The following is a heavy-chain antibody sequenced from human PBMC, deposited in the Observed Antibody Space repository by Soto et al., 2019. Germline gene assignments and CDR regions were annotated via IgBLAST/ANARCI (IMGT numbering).Heavy chain of an antibody. J-gene: IGHJ4*02. Sequence: PSETLSLTCTVSGGSISSSSYYWGWIRQPPGKGLEWIGSIYYSGSTYYNPSLKSRVTISVDTSKNQFSLKLSSVTAADTAFYYCASSSGTYSFFDYWGKGTLVTVSS. CDR1: GGSISSSSYY. D-gene: IGHD1-26*01. CDR3: ASSSGTYSFFDY. V-gene: IGHV4-39*01. CDR2: IYYSGST.